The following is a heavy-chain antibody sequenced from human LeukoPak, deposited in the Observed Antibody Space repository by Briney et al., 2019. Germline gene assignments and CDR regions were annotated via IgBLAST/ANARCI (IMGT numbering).Heavy chain of an antibody. J-gene: IGHJ4*01. D-gene: IGHD3-10*01. CDR3: AREGHWLGELDY. CDR2: VFSSGKT. CDR1: GGSMSSFY. V-gene: IGHV4-4*07. Sequence: SETLSLMCTVSGGSMSSFYWTWIRQPAGKGLEWIGRVFSSGKTDYNPSLKSRVTMSTDTSQNHFSLKLTAVTAADAAVYYCAREGHWLGELDYWGEESLVTVSS.